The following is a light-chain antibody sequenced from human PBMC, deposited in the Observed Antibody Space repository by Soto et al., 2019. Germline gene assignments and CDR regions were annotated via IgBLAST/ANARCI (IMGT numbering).Light chain of an antibody. Sequence: QSALTQPASVSGSPGQSITISCTGTSSDVGGYNYVSWYQQHPGKATKLMIYDVNTRPSGVSNRFSGSKSGNTASLTISGLQAEDEADYYCSSYTGSISFGGGTKLTVL. J-gene: IGLJ2*01. CDR1: SSDVGGYNY. V-gene: IGLV2-14*01. CDR2: DVN. CDR3: SSYTGSIS.